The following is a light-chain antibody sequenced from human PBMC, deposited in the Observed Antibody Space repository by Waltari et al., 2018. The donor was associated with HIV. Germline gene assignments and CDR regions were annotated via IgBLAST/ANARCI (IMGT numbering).Light chain of an antibody. CDR3: LLSYSGARPHVV. V-gene: IGLV7-46*01. J-gene: IGLJ2*01. CDR1: TGAVTSGHY. Sequence: QAVVTQEPSLTVSPGGTVTLTCGSTTGAVTSGHYPYWFQQKPGQAPRTLIYDTSNQHPWTTARFSGSLLGGRAALTLSGAQPEDEAEYYCLLSYSGARPHVVFGGGTKLTVL. CDR2: DTS.